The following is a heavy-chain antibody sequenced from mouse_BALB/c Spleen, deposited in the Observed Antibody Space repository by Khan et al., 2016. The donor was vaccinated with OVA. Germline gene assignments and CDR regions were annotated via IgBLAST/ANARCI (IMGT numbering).Heavy chain of an antibody. Sequence: EVQLQESGPGLVKPSQSLSLTCTVTGYSITSEYAWNWIRQFPGNKLEWMVYINYSGNTRSNPSLKSRTSITRDTSKNQFFLQLNSVTTEDTATYYCARKDYYDYDPFPYWGQGTLVTVSA. CDR3: ARKDYYDYDPFPY. CDR2: INYSGNT. D-gene: IGHD2-4*01. J-gene: IGHJ3*01. CDR1: GYSITSEYA. V-gene: IGHV3-2*02.